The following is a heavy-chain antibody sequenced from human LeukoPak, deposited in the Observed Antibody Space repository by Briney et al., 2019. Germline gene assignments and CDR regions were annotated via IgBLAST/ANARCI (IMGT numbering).Heavy chain of an antibody. CDR2: ISSSSSYI. CDR1: GFTFSSYS. V-gene: IGHV3-21*01. CDR3: ARDPGSGSDKRPIDY. J-gene: IGHJ4*02. D-gene: IGHD3-10*01. Sequence: GGSLRLSCAASGFTFSSYSMNWVRQAPGKGLEWVSSISSSSSYIYYADSVKGRFTISRDNAKNSLYLQMNSLRAEDTAVYYCARDPGSGSDKRPIDYWGQGTLVTVSS.